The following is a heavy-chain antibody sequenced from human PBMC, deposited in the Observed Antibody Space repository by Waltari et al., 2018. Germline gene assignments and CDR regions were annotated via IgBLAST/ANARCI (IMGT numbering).Heavy chain of an antibody. V-gene: IGHV4-39*07. Sequence: QLQLQESGPGLVKPSETLSLTCTVSGGSISSSSYYWGWIRQPPGKGLEWIGSIYYSGSTYYNPSLKSRVTISVDTSKNQFSLKLSSVTAADTAVYYCARDHGGYDWHYYMDVWGKGTTVTISS. CDR2: IYYSGST. CDR3: ARDHGGYDWHYYMDV. D-gene: IGHD5-12*01. CDR1: GGSISSSSYY. J-gene: IGHJ6*03.